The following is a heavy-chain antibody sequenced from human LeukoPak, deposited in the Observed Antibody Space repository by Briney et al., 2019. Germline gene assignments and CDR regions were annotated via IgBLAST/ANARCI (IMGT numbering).Heavy chain of an antibody. V-gene: IGHV1-46*01. J-gene: IGHJ4*02. D-gene: IGHD2-2*03. CDR3: ARDKVALDGQYYFDY. CDR1: GYTFTSYY. CDR2: INPSGGST. Sequence: ASVKVSCKASGYTFTSYYMHWVRQAPGQGLEWMGIINPSGGSTSYAQKFQGRVTMTRDTSASTVYMELSSLRSEDTAVYYCARDKVALDGQYYFDYWGQGTLVTVSP.